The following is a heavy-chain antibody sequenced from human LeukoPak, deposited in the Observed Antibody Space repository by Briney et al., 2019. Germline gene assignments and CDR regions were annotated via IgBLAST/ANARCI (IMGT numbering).Heavy chain of an antibody. V-gene: IGHV4-61*02. J-gene: IGHJ3*02. CDR3: ARALDDACDI. Sequence: SETLSLTCTVSGGPVSSGLYYWSWIRQPAGKGLEWIGRIYTSGSTNYNPSLKSRVTISVDTSKNQFSLKLRSVTATDTAVYYCARALDDACDIWGQGTKVTVSS. CDR1: GGPVSSGLYY. CDR2: IYTSGST. D-gene: IGHD3-3*01.